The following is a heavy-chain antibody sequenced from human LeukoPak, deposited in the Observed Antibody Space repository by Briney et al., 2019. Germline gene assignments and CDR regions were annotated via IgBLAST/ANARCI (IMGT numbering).Heavy chain of an antibody. CDR3: ARDMGGDYDIQDAFDI. V-gene: IGHV4-31*03. D-gene: IGHD4-17*01. CDR2: IYYSGST. CDR1: GGSISSGGYY. J-gene: IGHJ3*02. Sequence: SETLSLTCTVSGGSISSGGYYWSWIRQHPGKGLEWIGYIYYSGSTYYNPSLKSRVTISVDTPKNQFSLKLSSVTAADTAVYYCARDMGGDYDIQDAFDIWGQGTMVTVSS.